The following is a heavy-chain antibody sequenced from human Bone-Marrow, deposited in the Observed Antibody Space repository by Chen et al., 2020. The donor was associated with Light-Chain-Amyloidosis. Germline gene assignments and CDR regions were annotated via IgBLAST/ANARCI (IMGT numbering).Heavy chain of an antibody. CDR1: GHSIRSGYF. V-gene: IGHV4-38-2*01. CDR3: ATSDPYQLLSFFDY. D-gene: IGHD2-2*01. CDR2: VYHSGST. J-gene: IGHJ4*02. Sequence: QVQLQESGPGLVRPSETLSLSCAVSGHSIRSGYFWGWIRQPPGRGLEWIGSVYHSGSTYYSPSLKSRVTISVATSKNQFSLRLTSVTAADTAVYYCATSDPYQLLSFFDYWGQGTLVTVSS.